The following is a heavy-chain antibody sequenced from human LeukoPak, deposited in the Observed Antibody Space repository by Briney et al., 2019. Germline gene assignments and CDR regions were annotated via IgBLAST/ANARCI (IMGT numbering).Heavy chain of an antibody. V-gene: IGHV4-59*01. Sequence: SETLSLTCTVSGGSISSYYWSWIRQPPGKGLEWIGYIYYSGSTNYNPSLKSRVTISVDTSKNQFSLKLSTVTAADTAAYYCASSIHNWFDPWGQGTLVTVSS. CDR3: ASSIHNWFDP. J-gene: IGHJ5*02. CDR2: IYYSGST. CDR1: GGSISSYY. D-gene: IGHD2-2*01.